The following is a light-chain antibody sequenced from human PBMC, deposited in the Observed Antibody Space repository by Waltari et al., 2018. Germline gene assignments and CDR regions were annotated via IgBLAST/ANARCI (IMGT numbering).Light chain of an antibody. CDR3: QQHNNWPLT. CDR1: QSVGSN. V-gene: IGKV3-15*01. CDR2: GAS. Sequence: EIVMTQSPATLSGSPGERATLSCRASQSVGSNLAWYQQKPGQAPRLLIPGASTGATGVPARFSGSGSGTEFTLTISSLQSEDFAIYYCQQHNNWPLTFGGGTKVESK. J-gene: IGKJ4*01.